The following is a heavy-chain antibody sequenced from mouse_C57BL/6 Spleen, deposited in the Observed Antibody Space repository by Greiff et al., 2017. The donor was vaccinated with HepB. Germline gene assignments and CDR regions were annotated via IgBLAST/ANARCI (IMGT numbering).Heavy chain of an antibody. CDR1: GYTFTSYW. V-gene: IGHV1-50*01. CDR3: ARPDYYGSSYGNYFDY. Sequence: QVQLQPGAELVKPGASVKLSCKASGYTFTSYWMQWVKQRPGQGLEWIGEIDPSDSYTNYNQKFKGKATLTVDTSSSTAYMQLSSLTSEDSAVYYCARPDYYGSSYGNYFDYWGQGTTLTVSS. D-gene: IGHD1-1*01. CDR2: IDPSDSYT. J-gene: IGHJ2*01.